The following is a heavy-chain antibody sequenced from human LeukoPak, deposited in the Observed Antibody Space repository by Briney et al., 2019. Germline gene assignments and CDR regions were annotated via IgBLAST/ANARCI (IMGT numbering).Heavy chain of an antibody. J-gene: IGHJ3*02. Sequence: GRSLRLSCAASGFTFSSYGMHWVRQAAGKGLEWVAVISYDGSNKYYADSVKGRFTISRDNSKNTLYLQMNSLRAEDTALYYCVKAKITLIVVANPNSGALDIWGQGTMVTVSS. D-gene: IGHD3-22*01. CDR3: VKAKITLIVVANPNSGALDI. CDR2: ISYDGSNK. CDR1: GFTFSSYG. V-gene: IGHV3-30*18.